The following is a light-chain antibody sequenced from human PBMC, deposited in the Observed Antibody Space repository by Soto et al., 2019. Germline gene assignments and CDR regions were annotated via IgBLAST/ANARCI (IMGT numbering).Light chain of an antibody. CDR2: DAS. CDR3: QQSNNWPKT. Sequence: EIVMTQSPATLSVSPGETATLSCRASQSVNSNLAWYQQKPGQAPRLLISDASTRAAGLPARFSGSGSGTEFTLTISSLQSEDFAVYFWQQSNNWPKTFGQGTKVEIK. CDR1: QSVNSN. V-gene: IGKV3-15*01. J-gene: IGKJ1*01.